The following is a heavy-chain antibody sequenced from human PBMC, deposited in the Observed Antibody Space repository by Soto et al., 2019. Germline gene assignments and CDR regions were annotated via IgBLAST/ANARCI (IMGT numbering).Heavy chain of an antibody. D-gene: IGHD1-26*01. V-gene: IGHV1-2*02. CDR3: ARYSGSYSDY. CDR1: GYTFTAYH. CDR2: INPNTGAT. Sequence: ASVKVSCKASGYTFTAYHLHWVRQAPGQGLEWMGWINPNTGATDSAQKFQGRVTMTRDRSISTAYMELSGLSSDDTAFYYCARYSGSYSDYWRPGSPVNVSS. J-gene: IGHJ4*02.